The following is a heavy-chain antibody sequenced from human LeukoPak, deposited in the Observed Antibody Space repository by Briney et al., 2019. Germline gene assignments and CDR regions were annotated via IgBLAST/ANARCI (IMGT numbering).Heavy chain of an antibody. CDR2: IYYSGST. CDR1: GGSISSSSYY. D-gene: IGHD6-19*01. J-gene: IGHJ3*02. CDR3: ARAVAGIGSDAFDI. Sequence: SETLSLTCTVSGGSISSSSYYWGWIRQPPGKGLEWIGYIYYSGSTNYNPSLKSRVTISVDTSKNQFSLKLSSVTAADTAVYYCARAVAGIGSDAFDIWGQGTMVTVSS. V-gene: IGHV4-61*05.